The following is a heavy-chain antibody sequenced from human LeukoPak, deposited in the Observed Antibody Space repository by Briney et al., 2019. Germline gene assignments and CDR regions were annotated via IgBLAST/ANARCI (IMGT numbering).Heavy chain of an antibody. Sequence: PGGSLRLSCSASGFTFSSYAMSWVRQAPGKGREWVSAISGSGGSTYYADSVKGRFTISRDNSKNTLYLQMNSLRAEDTAVYYCATRRAPYSSSWYDYWGQGTLVTVSS. D-gene: IGHD6-13*01. V-gene: IGHV3-23*01. J-gene: IGHJ4*02. CDR3: ATRRAPYSSSWYDY. CDR2: ISGSGGST. CDR1: GFTFSSYA.